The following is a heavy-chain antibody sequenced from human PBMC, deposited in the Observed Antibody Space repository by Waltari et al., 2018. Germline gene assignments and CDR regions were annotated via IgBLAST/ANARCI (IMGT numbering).Heavy chain of an antibody. CDR3: ARLEIDAFDI. V-gene: IGHV3-48*04. CDR2: ISSSSSTI. CDR1: GFTFSSYS. D-gene: IGHD1-1*01. J-gene: IGHJ3*02. Sequence: VQMVESGGGLVQPGGSLRLSCAASGFTFSSYSMNWVRQAPGKGLEWVSYISSSSSTIYYADSVKGRFTISRDNAKNSLYLQMNSLRAEDTAVYYCARLEIDAFDIWGQGTMVTVSS.